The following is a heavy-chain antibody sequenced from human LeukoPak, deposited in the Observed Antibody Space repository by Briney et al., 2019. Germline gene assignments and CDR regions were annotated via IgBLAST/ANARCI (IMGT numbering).Heavy chain of an antibody. D-gene: IGHD4-17*01. J-gene: IGHJ4*02. CDR3: AKHPTPYGDLYYFDY. V-gene: IGHV3-23*01. CDR1: GFTFDDYA. Sequence: GGSLRLSCAASGFTFDDYAMHWVRQAPGKGLEWVSAISGSGGSTYYADSVKGRFTISRDNSKNTLYLQMNSLRAEDTAVYYCAKHPTPYGDLYYFDYWGQGTLVTVSS. CDR2: ISGSGGST.